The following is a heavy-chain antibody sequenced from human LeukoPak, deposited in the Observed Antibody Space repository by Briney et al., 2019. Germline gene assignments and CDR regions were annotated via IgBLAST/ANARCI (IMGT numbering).Heavy chain of an antibody. D-gene: IGHD3-3*02. CDR2: MNPNSGNT. J-gene: IGHJ5*02. CDR1: GHTFTSYD. Sequence: ASVKVSCKASGHTFTSYDINWVRQATGQGLEWMGWMNPNSGNTGYAQKFQGRVTMTRNTSISTAYMELRSLRSDDTAVYYCARGSFLEIPWGQGTLVTVSS. CDR3: ARGSFLEIP. V-gene: IGHV1-8*01.